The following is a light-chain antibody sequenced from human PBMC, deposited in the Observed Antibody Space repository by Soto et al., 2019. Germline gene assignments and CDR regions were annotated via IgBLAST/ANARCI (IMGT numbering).Light chain of an antibody. CDR1: SSEVGDYNY. CDR3: SSYTSATPDV. CDR2: DVS. V-gene: IGLV2-14*01. J-gene: IGLJ1*01. Sequence: QSALTQPASVSGSPGQSITISCTGTSSEVGDYNYDSWYQQYPGEAPKVIIYDVSHRPAGVSNRFSGSKSGNTASLSISGPQAQDEADYYCSSYTSATPDVFGTGTKVTVL.